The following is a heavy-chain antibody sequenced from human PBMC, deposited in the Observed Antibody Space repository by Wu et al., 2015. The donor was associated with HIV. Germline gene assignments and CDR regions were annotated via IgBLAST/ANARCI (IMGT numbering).Heavy chain of an antibody. D-gene: IGHD3-10*01. V-gene: IGHV1-18*01. CDR2: ISAYNGNT. J-gene: IGHJ6*01. CDR3: ARGQPGYYGSASYSSAYYYGMTS. Sequence: QVQLVQSGAEVKKPGASVKVSCKASGYTFINYGISWVRQAPGQGLEWMGWISAYNGNTNYAQQLQGRVTMTTDTSTSTAYMELRSLXSDDTAVYYCARGQPGYYGSASYSSAYYYGMTSGPGTTVTVSS. CDR1: GYTFINYG.